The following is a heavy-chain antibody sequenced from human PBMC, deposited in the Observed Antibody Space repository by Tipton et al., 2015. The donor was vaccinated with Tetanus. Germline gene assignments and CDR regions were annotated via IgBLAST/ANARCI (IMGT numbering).Heavy chain of an antibody. D-gene: IGHD7-27*01. CDR2: MNPNSGNT. CDR1: GYTFTSYD. J-gene: IGHJ4*02. V-gene: IGHV1-8*01. CDR3: ARVAGASDY. Sequence: QLVQSGAEVKKPGASVKVSCRASGYTFTSYDINWVRQATGQGLEWLGWMNPNSGNTGFAQKFQGRVTMTRITCISTAYMELSGRASEDTAGYYCARVAGASDYWGQGTLVTVSS.